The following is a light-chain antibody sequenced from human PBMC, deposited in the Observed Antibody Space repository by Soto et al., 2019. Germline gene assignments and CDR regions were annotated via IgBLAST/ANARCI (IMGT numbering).Light chain of an antibody. J-gene: IGKJ2*01. CDR1: QSVSSSY. V-gene: IGKV3-20*01. Sequence: EIVLTQSPGTLSLSPGERDTLSCRASQSVSSSYLAWYQQRPGQAPRLLIYATSSRATDTPDRFSGSGSGTDFTLTISRLEPEDFAVYYCQQYDNSLYTFGQGTKLEIK. CDR3: QQYDNSLYT. CDR2: ATS.